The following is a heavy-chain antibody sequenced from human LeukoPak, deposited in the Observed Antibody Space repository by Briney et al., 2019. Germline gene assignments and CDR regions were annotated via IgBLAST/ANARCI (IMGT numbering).Heavy chain of an antibody. CDR2: INPNSGGT. CDR1: GYTFTGYY. Sequence: ASVKVSCKASGYTFTGYYMHWVRQAPGQGLEWMGWINPNSGGTNYAQKFQGRVTMTRNTSISTAYMELSSLRSEDTAVYYCARGESRILYSSIFDYYGMDVWGQGTTVTVSS. D-gene: IGHD2-8*01. CDR3: ARGESRILYSSIFDYYGMDV. J-gene: IGHJ6*02. V-gene: IGHV1-2*02.